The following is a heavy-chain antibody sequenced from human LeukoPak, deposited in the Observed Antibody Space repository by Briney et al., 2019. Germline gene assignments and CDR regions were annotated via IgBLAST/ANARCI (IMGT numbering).Heavy chain of an antibody. D-gene: IGHD2-15*01. CDR2: TKPDGSAE. V-gene: IGHV3-7*01. CDR1: GFTFRNW. Sequence: GGSLRLSSAASGFTFRNWMGWVRQAPGKGLEWVANTKPDGSAEYYADSVRGRFTASRDNANNLLYLQMNRLRAEDTAVYYCARDGGLHTNFDYWGQGTLLTVSS. CDR3: ARDGGLHTNFDY. J-gene: IGHJ4*02.